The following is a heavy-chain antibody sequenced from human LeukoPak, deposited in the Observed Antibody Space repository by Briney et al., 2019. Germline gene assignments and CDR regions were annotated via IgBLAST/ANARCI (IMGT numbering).Heavy chain of an antibody. J-gene: IGHJ5*02. CDR3: ARYSVCGGDCYGGNWFDP. CDR1: GGSFSGYY. Sequence: PSETLSLTCAVYGGSFSGYYWSWIRQPPGKGLEWIGEINHSGSTNYNPSLKSRVTISVDTSKNQLSLKLSSVTAADTAVYYCARYSVCGGDCYGGNWFDPWGQGTLVTVSS. CDR2: INHSGST. V-gene: IGHV4-34*01. D-gene: IGHD2-21*02.